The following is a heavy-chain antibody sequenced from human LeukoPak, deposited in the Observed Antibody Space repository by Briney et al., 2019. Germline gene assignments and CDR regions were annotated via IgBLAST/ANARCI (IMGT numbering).Heavy chain of an antibody. J-gene: IGHJ3*02. V-gene: IGHV3-33*08. Sequence: GGPLRLSCAASGFTFNYAWMSWVRQAPGKGLEWVAIIWYDGNEKYYADSVKGRLTISRDNSKNTLYLQMNSLRAEDTALYYCAREGDRMDAFNIWGQGTMVTVSS. CDR2: IWYDGNEK. CDR3: AREGDRMDAFNI. CDR1: GFTFNYAW. D-gene: IGHD2-15*01.